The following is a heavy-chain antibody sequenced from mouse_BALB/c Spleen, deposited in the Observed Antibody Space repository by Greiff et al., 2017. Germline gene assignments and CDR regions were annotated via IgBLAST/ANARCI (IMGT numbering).Heavy chain of an antibody. CDR1: GYTFTSYW. J-gene: IGHJ4*01. CDR3: TREEAGNCLGY. Sequence: LQQPGSELVRPGASVKLSCKASGYTFTSYWMHWVKQRPGQGLEWIGNIYPGSGSTNYDEKFKSKATLTVDTSSSTAYMQLSSLTSEDSAVYYCTREEAGNCLGYWGQGTSVTVSS. D-gene: IGHD2-1*01. V-gene: IGHV1S22*01. CDR2: IYPGSGST.